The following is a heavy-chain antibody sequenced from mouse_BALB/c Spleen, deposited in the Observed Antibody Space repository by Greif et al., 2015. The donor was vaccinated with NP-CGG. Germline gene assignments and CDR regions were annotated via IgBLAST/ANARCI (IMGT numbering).Heavy chain of an antibody. CDR2: ISSGSSTI. J-gene: IGHJ1*01. V-gene: IGHV5-17*02. CDR3: DRWDWYFDV. Sequence: EVKVVESGGGLVQSGGSRKLSCAASGFTFSSFGMHWVRQAPEKGLEWVAYISSGSSTIYYADTVKGRVTISRDNPKNTLCLQMTSLRSEDTAMYYCDRWDWYFDVWGAGTTVTGSS. D-gene: IGHD2-3*01. CDR1: GFTFSSFG.